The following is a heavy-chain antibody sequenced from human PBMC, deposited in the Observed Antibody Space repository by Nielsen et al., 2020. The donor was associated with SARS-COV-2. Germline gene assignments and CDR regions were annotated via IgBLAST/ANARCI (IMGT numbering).Heavy chain of an antibody. Sequence: GGSLRLSCAASGFSFHNAWMNWVRQAPGKGLEWIGLIKDKTDGGTTDYASPVKGRFTISRDDSKNMLYLQMNSLKTEDTAMYYCTTDPVKLGTAYWGQGTLVTVSS. V-gene: IGHV3-15*01. CDR1: GFSFHNAW. CDR3: TTDPVKLGTAY. CDR2: IKDKTDGGTT. J-gene: IGHJ4*02. D-gene: IGHD2-21*02.